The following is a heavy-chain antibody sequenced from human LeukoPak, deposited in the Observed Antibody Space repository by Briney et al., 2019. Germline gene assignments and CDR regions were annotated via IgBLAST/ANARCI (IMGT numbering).Heavy chain of an antibody. Sequence: GGSLRLSCAASGFTFSSYWMSWVRQAPGKGLEWVANIKQDGSEKYYVDSVKGRFTISRDNVKNSLYLQMSSLRAEDTAVYYCARDGGVYEGYYYYYYMDVWGKGTTVTVSS. J-gene: IGHJ6*03. D-gene: IGHD2-8*01. CDR1: GFTFSSYW. CDR3: ARDGGVYEGYYYYYYMDV. V-gene: IGHV3-7*01. CDR2: IKQDGSEK.